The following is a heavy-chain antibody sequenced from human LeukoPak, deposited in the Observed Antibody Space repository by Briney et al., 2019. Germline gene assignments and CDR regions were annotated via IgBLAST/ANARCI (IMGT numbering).Heavy chain of an antibody. CDR2: IYTSGST. J-gene: IGHJ6*02. Sequence: SETLSLTCTASGGSISSYYWSWIRQPAGKGLEWIGRIYTSGSTNYNHSLKSLVTMSVDTSKNQFSLKLSSVTAADTAVYYCAGEGSPFVVVPAAMFSYYYYGMDVWGQGTTVTVSS. CDR1: GGSISSYY. D-gene: IGHD2-2*01. CDR3: AGEGSPFVVVPAAMFSYYYYGMDV. V-gene: IGHV4-4*07.